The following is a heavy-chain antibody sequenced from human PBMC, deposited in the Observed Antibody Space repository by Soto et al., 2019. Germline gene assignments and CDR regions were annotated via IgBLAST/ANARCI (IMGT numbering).Heavy chain of an antibody. CDR2: IYPGDSDT. CDR3: VRPLYSTNWHGGY. V-gene: IGHV5-51*01. Sequence: EVQLVQSVAEVEKPGESLKISCEGSGYSFTNYWIGWVRQMPGKGLEWLGIIYPGDSDTRYSPSFAGQVTISAENSINHAHLQWSSLKASDTAVYYCVRPLYSTNWHGGYWGQGTLVTVSS. J-gene: IGHJ4*02. D-gene: IGHD6-13*01. CDR1: GYSFTNYW.